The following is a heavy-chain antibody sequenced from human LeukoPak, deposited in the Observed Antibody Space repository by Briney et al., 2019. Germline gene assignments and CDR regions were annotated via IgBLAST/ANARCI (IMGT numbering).Heavy chain of an antibody. CDR2: ISGSGGST. V-gene: IGHV3-23*01. CDR1: GFTFSSYA. D-gene: IGHD3-16*01. CDR3: ASPLTSRGPFDY. J-gene: IGHJ4*02. Sequence: EGSLRLSCAASGFTFSSYAMSWVRQAPGKGLEWVSAISGSGGSTYYADSVKGRFTISRDNSKNTLYLQMNSLRAGDTAVYYCASPLTSRGPFDYWGQGTLVTVSS.